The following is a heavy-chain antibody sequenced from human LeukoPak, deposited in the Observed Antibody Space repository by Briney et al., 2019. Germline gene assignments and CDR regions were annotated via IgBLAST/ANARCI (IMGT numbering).Heavy chain of an antibody. CDR2: TYYRSKWYN. J-gene: IGHJ2*01. D-gene: IGHD3-10*01. Sequence: SQTLSLTCAISGDSVSSNSAAWNWIRQSPSRGLEWLGRTYYRSKWYNDYAVSVKSRITINPDTSKNQFSLQLDSVTPEDTAVYYCARDLGYYGSGTYWYFDLWGHGTLVTVSS. CDR3: ARDLGYYGSGTYWYFDL. V-gene: IGHV6-1*01. CDR1: GDSVSSNSAA.